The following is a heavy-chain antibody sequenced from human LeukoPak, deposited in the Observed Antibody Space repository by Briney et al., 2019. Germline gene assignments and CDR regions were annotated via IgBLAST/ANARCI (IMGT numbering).Heavy chain of an antibody. CDR3: ARDRSAVVVAATHGWFDP. CDR2: IIPIFGTA. J-gene: IGHJ5*02. V-gene: IGHV1-69*05. D-gene: IGHD2-15*01. Sequence: ASVKVSCKASGGTFSSYAISWVRQAPGQGLEWMGRIIPIFGTANYAQKFQGRVTITTDESTSAAYMELSSLRSEDTAVYYCARDRSAVVVAATHGWFDPWGQGTLVTVSS. CDR1: GGTFSSYA.